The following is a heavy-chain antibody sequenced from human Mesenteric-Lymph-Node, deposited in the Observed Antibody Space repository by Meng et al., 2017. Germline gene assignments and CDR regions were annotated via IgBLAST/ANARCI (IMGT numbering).Heavy chain of an antibody. CDR1: GYTFTGYY. CDR3: ARDSSITMIVVVTPYYYYGMDV. D-gene: IGHD3-22*01. J-gene: IGHJ6*02. V-gene: IGHV1-2*02. CDR2: INPNSGGT. Sequence: ASVKVSCKASGYTFTGYYIHWVRQAPGQGLEWMGWINPNSGGTNYAQKFQGRVTMTRDTSISTAYMELSRLRSDDTAVYYCARDSSITMIVVVTPYYYYGMDVWGQGTTVTVSS.